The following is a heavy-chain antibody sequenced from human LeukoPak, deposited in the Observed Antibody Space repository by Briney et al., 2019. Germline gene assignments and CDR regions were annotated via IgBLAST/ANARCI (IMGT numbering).Heavy chain of an antibody. CDR2: ISGSGGST. V-gene: IGHV3-23*01. CDR3: AKDSNIIRGVIISTEY. Sequence: GGSLRLSCAASGFTFSSYAMSWVRQAPGKGLEWVSAISGSGGSTFYADSVKGRFTISRDNSKNTLYLQMNSLRAEDTAVYYCAKDSNIIRGVIISTEYWGQGILVTVSS. CDR1: GFTFSSYA. D-gene: IGHD3-10*01. J-gene: IGHJ4*02.